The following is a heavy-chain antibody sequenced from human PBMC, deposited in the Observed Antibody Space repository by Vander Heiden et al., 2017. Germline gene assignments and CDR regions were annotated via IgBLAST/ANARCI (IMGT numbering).Heavy chain of an antibody. Sequence: QVQLVESGGGVVQPGTSLRLSCAASGCTCSTYGIHWVRQAPGKGLEWVAVIWYDGSIKYYADSVKGRFTISRNNFQNTLYLQMDGLRDEDTAVYYCARGTASAGVDYWGQGTLVTVSS. J-gene: IGHJ4*02. CDR2: IWYDGSIK. CDR3: ARGTASAGVDY. V-gene: IGHV3-33*01. D-gene: IGHD6-13*01. CDR1: GCTCSTYG.